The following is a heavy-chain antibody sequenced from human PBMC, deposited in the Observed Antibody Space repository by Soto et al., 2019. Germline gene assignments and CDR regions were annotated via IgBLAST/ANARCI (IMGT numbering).Heavy chain of an antibody. CDR1: GFTFSSYG. Sequence: QVQLVESGGGVVQPGRSLRLSCAASGFTFSSYGMHWVRQAPGKGLEWVAVIWYDGSNKYYADSVKGRFTISRDNSKNTLYLQMNSLRAEDTAVYYCARDLRIQLWEAVGMDVWGQGTTVTVSS. J-gene: IGHJ6*02. V-gene: IGHV3-33*01. CDR3: ARDLRIQLWEAVGMDV. CDR2: IWYDGSNK. D-gene: IGHD5-18*01.